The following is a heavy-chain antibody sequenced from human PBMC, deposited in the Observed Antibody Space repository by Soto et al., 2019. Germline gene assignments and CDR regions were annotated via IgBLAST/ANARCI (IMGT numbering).Heavy chain of an antibody. J-gene: IGHJ6*02. V-gene: IGHV3-48*03. CDR2: ISSSGSTI. CDR1: GFTFRSYG. Sequence: GGSLRLSCAASGFTFRSYGINWVRQAPGEGLEWVSYISSSGSTIYYADSVKGRFTISRDNAKNSLYLQMNSLRAEDTAVYYCARWAYSSSSYYYYYYGMDVWGQGTTVTVSS. CDR3: ARWAYSSSSYYYYYYGMDV. D-gene: IGHD6-6*01.